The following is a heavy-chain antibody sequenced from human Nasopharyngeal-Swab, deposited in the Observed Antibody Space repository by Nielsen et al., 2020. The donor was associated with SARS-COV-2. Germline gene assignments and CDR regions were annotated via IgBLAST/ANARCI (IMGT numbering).Heavy chain of an antibody. D-gene: IGHD6-19*01. V-gene: IGHV3-74*01. Sequence: GGSLRLSCEASGFIFHTYWMHWVRQAPGEGLVWVSRINSDGSGTSYADSVKGRFTISRDNAKSTLYLQVNSLRVEDTAVYYCARDTGYSSSGTGFDYWGQGSLVTVSS. J-gene: IGHJ4*02. CDR3: ARDTGYSSSGTGFDY. CDR1: GFIFHTYW. CDR2: INSDGSGT.